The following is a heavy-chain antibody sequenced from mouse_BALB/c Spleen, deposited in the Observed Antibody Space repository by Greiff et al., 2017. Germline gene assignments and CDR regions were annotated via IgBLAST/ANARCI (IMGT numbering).Heavy chain of an antibody. CDR3: ARWGNYRYYAMDY. CDR1: GYTFTSYW. D-gene: IGHD2-1*01. V-gene: IGHV1-69*02. J-gene: IGHJ4*01. CDR2: IDPSDSET. Sequence: QVQLQQPGAELVKPGAPVKLSCKASGYTFTSYWMNWVKQRPGRGLEWIGRIDPSDSETHYNQKFKDKATLTVDKSSSTAYIQLSSLTSEDSAVYYCARWGNYRYYAMDYWGQGTSVTVSS.